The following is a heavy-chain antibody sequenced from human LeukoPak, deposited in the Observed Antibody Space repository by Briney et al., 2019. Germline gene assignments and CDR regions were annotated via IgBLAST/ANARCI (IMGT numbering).Heavy chain of an antibody. Sequence: GGSLRLSCAASGFTFSSYTMNWVRQAPGKGLEWVSSISSSSNYIYYADSVKGRLTISRDNAKKSLYLQMNSLRAEDTAVYYCARDPTPRYCSGGSCYTHYGMDVWGQGTTVTVSS. CDR1: GFTFSSYT. J-gene: IGHJ6*02. V-gene: IGHV3-21*01. CDR3: ARDPTPRYCSGGSCYTHYGMDV. D-gene: IGHD2-15*01. CDR2: ISSSSNYI.